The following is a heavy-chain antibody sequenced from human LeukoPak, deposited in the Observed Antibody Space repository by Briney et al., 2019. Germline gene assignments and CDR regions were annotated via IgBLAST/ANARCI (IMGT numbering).Heavy chain of an antibody. V-gene: IGHV3-30*18. CDR2: ISYDGSNK. D-gene: IGHD3-22*01. CDR3: AKNRYYDSSGSQNYFDY. Sequence: GRSLRLSCAASGFTFSSYGMHWVREAPGKGLGWGAVISYDGSNKYYADSVKGRFTISRDNSKNTLYLQMISLRAEDTAVYYCAKNRYYDSSGSQNYFDYWGQGTLVTVSS. CDR1: GFTFSSYG. J-gene: IGHJ4*02.